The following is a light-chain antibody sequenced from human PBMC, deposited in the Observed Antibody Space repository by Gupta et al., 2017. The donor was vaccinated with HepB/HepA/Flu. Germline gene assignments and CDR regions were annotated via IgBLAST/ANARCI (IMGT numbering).Light chain of an antibody. V-gene: IGKV3-20*01. CDR3: QHYGTGA. Sequence: DILLTQSPGTLSSSPGERATLSCRASQSVANSYVAWYQQRPGQAPRLLIYGGSTRATDIPDRFSGSGSGTDFTLAINRLEPEDFAVYFCQHYGTGAFGQGTKVDI. CDR2: GGS. CDR1: QSVANSY. J-gene: IGKJ1*01.